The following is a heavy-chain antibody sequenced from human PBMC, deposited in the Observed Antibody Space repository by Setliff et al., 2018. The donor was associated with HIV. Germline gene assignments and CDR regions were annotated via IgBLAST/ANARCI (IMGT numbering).Heavy chain of an antibody. Sequence: GGSLRLSCAASGFTFSRYWMSWVRQAPGKGLEWVANIKQDGSEKYYGDSVKGRFTISRDNAKNSLYLQMNSLSAEETAIYYCARDWRSGYDLNFDYWGQGTLVTVSS. V-gene: IGHV3-7*01. D-gene: IGHD5-12*01. CDR3: ARDWRSGYDLNFDY. CDR2: IKQDGSEK. CDR1: GFTFSRYW. J-gene: IGHJ4*02.